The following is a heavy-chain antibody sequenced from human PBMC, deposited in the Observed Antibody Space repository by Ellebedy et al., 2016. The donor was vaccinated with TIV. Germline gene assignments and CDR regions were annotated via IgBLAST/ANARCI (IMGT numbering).Heavy chain of an antibody. CDR3: ARGLFSSMTMVRGVIIKEYYFDY. J-gene: IGHJ4*02. CDR2: IYYSGST. Sequence: SETLSLTCTVSGGSISSYYWSWIRQPPGKGLEWIGYIYYSGSTDYNPSLKSRVTISVDTSKSQFSLKLSSVTAADTAVYYCARGLFSSMTMVRGVIIKEYYFDYWGQGTLVTVSS. D-gene: IGHD3-10*01. V-gene: IGHV4-59*01. CDR1: GGSISSYY.